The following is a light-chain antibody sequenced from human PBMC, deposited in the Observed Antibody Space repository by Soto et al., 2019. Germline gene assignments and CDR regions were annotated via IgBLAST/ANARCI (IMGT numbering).Light chain of an antibody. CDR3: QQYNSSPT. V-gene: IGKV1-5*03. CDR1: QSISSW. CDR2: KAS. Sequence: DIQMTQSPSTLSASVGDRVTITCRASQSISSWLAWYQQNPGKAPKLLIYKASSLESGVPSRFSGSGSGIEFTLTISSLQPDDFATYYCQQYNSSPTFGGGTKVDIK. J-gene: IGKJ4*01.